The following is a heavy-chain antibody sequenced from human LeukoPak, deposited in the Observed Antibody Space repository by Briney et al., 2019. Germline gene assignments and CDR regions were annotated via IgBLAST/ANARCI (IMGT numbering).Heavy chain of an antibody. V-gene: IGHV3-30*18. CDR2: LSYDGRDK. J-gene: IGHJ4*02. D-gene: IGHD7-27*01. CDR1: GFKFSNYG. CDR3: AKDGEGAAAAYYFDY. Sequence: GWSLRLSCAASGFKFSNYGMHWVRQAPGKGLEWVAVLSYDGRDKYYAESVKGRFTISRDNSKNTFYLQMNSLRPEDTAVYLCAKDGEGAAAAYYFDYWGQGTLVNVFS.